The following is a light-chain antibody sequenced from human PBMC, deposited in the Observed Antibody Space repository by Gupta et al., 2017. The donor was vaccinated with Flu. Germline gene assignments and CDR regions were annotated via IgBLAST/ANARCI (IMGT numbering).Light chain of an antibody. J-gene: IGLJ3*02. CDR2: EVT. V-gene: IGLV2-14*01. CDR3: ASYTTTSTWV. Sequence: QSALPQPASVSGSPGQSITISCTGTRSDVGGYNYVSLYQQHPGKAPKLMIYEVTDRPSGVSNRFSGSKSGNTASLTISGLQAEDEADYFCASYTTTSTWVFGGGTKLTVL. CDR1: RSDVGGYNY.